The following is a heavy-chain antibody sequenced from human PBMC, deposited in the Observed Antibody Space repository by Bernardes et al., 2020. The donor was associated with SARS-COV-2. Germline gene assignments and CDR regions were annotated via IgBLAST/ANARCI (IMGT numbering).Heavy chain of an antibody. CDR3: AKILGYCGGGSCDHLDY. J-gene: IGHJ4*02. Sequence: VGSLRLSCAASGFTFTNYALTWVRQAPGKGLQWVSTVGGSGGSTYYADSVKGRFIISRDNSKNTLYLQLNSLRAEDTAVYYCAKILGYCGGGSCDHLDYWGQGTLVTVSS. V-gene: IGHV3-23*01. CDR2: VGGSGGST. D-gene: IGHD2-15*01. CDR1: GFTFTNYA.